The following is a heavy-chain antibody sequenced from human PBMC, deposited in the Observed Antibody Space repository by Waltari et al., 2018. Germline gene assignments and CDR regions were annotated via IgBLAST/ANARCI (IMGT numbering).Heavy chain of an antibody. CDR3: ARPNSSTLGGGFDY. Sequence: QLQLQESGPGLVKPSDTLSLTCIVSGDSIARSGDYWGWIRQPPGKGLEWIGSIYYSGSTFYDPSLKSRVTISVDTSKNHFSLKLSSVTAADTAVYYCARPNSSTLGGGFDYWGQGTLVTVSS. J-gene: IGHJ4*02. CDR1: GDSIARSGDY. V-gene: IGHV4-39*02. D-gene: IGHD3-16*01. CDR2: IYYSGST.